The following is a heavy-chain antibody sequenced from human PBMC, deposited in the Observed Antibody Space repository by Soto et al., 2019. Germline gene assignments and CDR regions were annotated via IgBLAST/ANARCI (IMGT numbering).Heavy chain of an antibody. Sequence: GGSLRLSCAASGFTFSSYAMHWVRQAPGKGLEWVAVISYDGSNKYYADSVKGRFTISRDNSKNTLYLQMNSLRAEDTAVYYCASLPTVSENWFDPWGQGTLVTVS. CDR1: GFTFSSYA. D-gene: IGHD4-17*01. CDR3: ASLPTVSENWFDP. J-gene: IGHJ5*02. V-gene: IGHV3-30-3*01. CDR2: ISYDGSNK.